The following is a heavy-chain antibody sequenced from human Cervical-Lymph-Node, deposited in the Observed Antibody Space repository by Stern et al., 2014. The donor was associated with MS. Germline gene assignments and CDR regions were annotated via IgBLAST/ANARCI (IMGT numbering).Heavy chain of an antibody. D-gene: IGHD2-8*02. CDR3: ASDGGTGSDGFWYFDL. V-gene: IGHV3-21*01. J-gene: IGHJ2*01. CDR2: IRSSMSYI. CDR1: GFTFRNYT. Sequence: QLVESGGGLVKPGGSLRLSCAASGFTFRNYTMNWVRPAPGKGLEWVSSIRSSMSYIEYADSVRGRFTIARDNAKKSLYLQMNSLRAEDTAVYYCASDGGTGSDGFWYFDLWGRGTLVTVSS.